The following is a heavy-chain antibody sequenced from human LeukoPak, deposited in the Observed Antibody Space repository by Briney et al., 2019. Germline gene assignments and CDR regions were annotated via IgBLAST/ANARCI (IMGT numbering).Heavy chain of an antibody. CDR2: INAGNGNT. J-gene: IGHJ6*02. Sequence: ASVKVSFTASGYTFTSYAMHWVRQAPGQRLEWMGWINAGNGNTKYSQKFQGRVTITRDTSASTAYMELSSLRSEDTAVYYCARHTYYDFWSGYSASASYGMDVWGQGTTVTVSS. V-gene: IGHV1-3*01. CDR1: GYTFTSYA. CDR3: ARHTYYDFWSGYSASASYGMDV. D-gene: IGHD3-3*01.